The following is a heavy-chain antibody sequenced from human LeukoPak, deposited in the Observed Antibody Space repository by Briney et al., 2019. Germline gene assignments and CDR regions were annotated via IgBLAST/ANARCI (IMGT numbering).Heavy chain of an antibody. CDR2: IYTSGST. Sequence: SQTLSLTCSVSGGSISSGSYYWSWIRQPAGKGLEWIGRIYTSGSTNYNPSLKSRVTISVDTSKNQFSLKLSSVTAADTAVYYCARGLYGDYGDYWGQGTLVTVSS. CDR1: GGSISSGSYY. CDR3: ARGLYGDYGDY. D-gene: IGHD4-17*01. V-gene: IGHV4-61*02. J-gene: IGHJ4*02.